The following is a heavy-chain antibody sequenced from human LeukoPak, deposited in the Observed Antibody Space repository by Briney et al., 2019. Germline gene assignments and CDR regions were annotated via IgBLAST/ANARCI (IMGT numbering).Heavy chain of an antibody. D-gene: IGHD6-19*01. Sequence: VASVKDSCKSSGGTFSSYAISWVRQAPGQGLEWIGIINPSTGSSTYTQKFQGRVTMTRDTATSTVYMELSSLRSEDTALYYCARDVAGSWGYFDYWGQGTLVTVS. J-gene: IGHJ4*02. V-gene: IGHV1-46*01. CDR1: GGTFSSYA. CDR3: ARDVAGSWGYFDY. CDR2: INPSTGSS.